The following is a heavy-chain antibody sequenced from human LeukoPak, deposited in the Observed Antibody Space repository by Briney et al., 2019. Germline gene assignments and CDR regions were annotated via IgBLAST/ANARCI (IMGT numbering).Heavy chain of an antibody. Sequence: GRSLRLSCAASGFTFSSYGMHWVRQAPGKGLEWVAIIWYDGSNEYYADSVRGRLTISRDNSKNTLYLQMNSLRAEDTAVYYCAREGPRGNSQFDYWGQGTLVTVSS. CDR3: AREGPRGNSQFDY. CDR1: GFTFSSYG. CDR2: IWYDGSNE. J-gene: IGHJ4*02. V-gene: IGHV3-33*01. D-gene: IGHD2/OR15-2a*01.